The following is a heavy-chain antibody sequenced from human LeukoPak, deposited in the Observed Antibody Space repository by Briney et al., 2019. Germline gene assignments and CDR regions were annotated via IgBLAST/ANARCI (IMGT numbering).Heavy chain of an antibody. CDR1: GFTFSSYG. J-gene: IGHJ3*02. CDR3: AKDPPNWTGAFDI. D-gene: IGHD1-1*01. V-gene: IGHV3-30*02. CDR2: IRYDGSNK. Sequence: GGSLRLSCAASGFTFSSYGMHWVRQAPGKGLEWVAFIRYDGSNKYYADSVKGRFTISRDNSKNTLYLQMNSLRAEDTAVYYCAKDPPNWTGAFDIWGQGTMVTVSS.